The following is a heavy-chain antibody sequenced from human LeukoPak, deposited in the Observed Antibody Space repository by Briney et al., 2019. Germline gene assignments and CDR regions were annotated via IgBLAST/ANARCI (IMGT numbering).Heavy chain of an antibody. Sequence: GGSLRLSCAASGFTFSSYAMSWVRQAPGKGLEWVSAISGSGGSTYYADSVKGRFTISRDNSKNTLYLQMNSLRAEDTAVYYRAKDPRPNYYDSSGYQGPRGYWGQGTLVTVSS. V-gene: IGHV3-23*01. CDR1: GFTFSSYA. CDR2: ISGSGGST. J-gene: IGHJ4*02. D-gene: IGHD3-22*01. CDR3: AKDPRPNYYDSSGYQGPRGY.